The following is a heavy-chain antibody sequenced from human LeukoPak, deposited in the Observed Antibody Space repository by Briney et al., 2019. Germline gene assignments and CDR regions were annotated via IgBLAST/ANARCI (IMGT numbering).Heavy chain of an antibody. Sequence: SETLSLTCSVSGGSISSSYWSWIRQPAGKGLEWIGRIHTSGSTNHNPSLKSRVTMSVDTSKNQFSLKLSSVTAADTAVYYCARVRDHCTSTACHYYLDVWGKGTTVTVSS. CDR3: ARVRDHCTSTACHYYLDV. CDR2: IHTSGST. V-gene: IGHV4-4*07. J-gene: IGHJ6*04. D-gene: IGHD2-2*01. CDR1: GGSISSSY.